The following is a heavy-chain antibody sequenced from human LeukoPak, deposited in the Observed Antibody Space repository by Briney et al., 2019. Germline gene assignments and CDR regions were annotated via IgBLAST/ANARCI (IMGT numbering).Heavy chain of an antibody. D-gene: IGHD6-6*01. CDR3: ARDWGVSARPGYMDV. CDR2: IYYSGST. J-gene: IGHJ6*03. V-gene: IGHV4-59*01. Sequence: TSETLSLTCAVYVGSFSGYYWSWIRQPPGKGLEWIGYIYYSGSTKYNPSLKSRVTISVDTSKNQFSLRLSPVTAADTAVYYCARDWGVSARPGYMDVWGKGTTVTVSS. CDR1: VGSFSGYY.